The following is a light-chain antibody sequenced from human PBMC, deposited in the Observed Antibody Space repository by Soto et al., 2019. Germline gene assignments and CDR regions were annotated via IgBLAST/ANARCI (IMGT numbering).Light chain of an antibody. CDR1: QSVSSSH. V-gene: IGKV3-20*01. CDR3: QQYGISPFT. J-gene: IGKJ3*01. Sequence: EIVLTQSPGTLSLSPGERATLSCRASQSVSSSHLAWYQQKPGQAPRLLIYGASSRATGIPDRFSGSGSGTDFTLTISRLEPEDFTVYYCQQYGISPFTFGPGTKVDV. CDR2: GAS.